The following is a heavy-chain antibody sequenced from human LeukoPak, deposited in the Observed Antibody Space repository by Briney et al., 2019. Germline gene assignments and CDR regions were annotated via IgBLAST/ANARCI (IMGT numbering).Heavy chain of an antibody. D-gene: IGHD3-10*01. CDR1: GFTFNTYG. J-gene: IGHJ6*03. Sequence: QSGGSLRLSCAASGFTFNTYGLHWVRQAPGKGLEWVAFIRYNGNDNYYTDSVKGRFTISRDNSKNTLYLQIDSLRAEDTAVYYCAKGGAVSSKSIIMVRGTRRYYYNMDVWGKGTTVTISS. CDR3: AKGGAVSSKSIIMVRGTRRYYYNMDV. V-gene: IGHV3-30*02. CDR2: IRYNGNDN.